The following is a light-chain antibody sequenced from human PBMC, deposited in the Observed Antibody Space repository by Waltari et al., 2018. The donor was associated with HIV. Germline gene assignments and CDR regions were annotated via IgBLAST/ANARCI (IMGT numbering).Light chain of an antibody. CDR2: RNN. J-gene: IGLJ3*02. CDR3: AAWDVSLSGWV. Sequence: SVLTQPPSTSGTPGQKVTISCSGSTSPIGRKFVFWYQQFPGTAPKLLIYRNNERPSGVPDRFSGSKSGISASLAITGLRSEDEADYYCAAWDVSLSGWVFGGGTKLTVL. V-gene: IGLV1-47*01. CDR1: TSPIGRKF.